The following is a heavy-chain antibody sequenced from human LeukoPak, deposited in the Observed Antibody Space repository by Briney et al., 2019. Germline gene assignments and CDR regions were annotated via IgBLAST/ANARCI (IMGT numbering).Heavy chain of an antibody. J-gene: IGHJ4*02. CDR3: ARDPRGYCSGGSCHKPYYFDY. D-gene: IGHD2-15*01. V-gene: IGHV3-69-1*01. CDR1: EFSVGSNY. Sequence: GGSLRLSCAASEFSVGSNYMTWVRQAPGKGLEWVSYISSSGTIYYADSVKGRFTISSDNAKNSLYLQMNSLRAEDTAVYYCARDPRGYCSGGSCHKPYYFDYWGQGTLVTVSS. CDR2: ISSSGTI.